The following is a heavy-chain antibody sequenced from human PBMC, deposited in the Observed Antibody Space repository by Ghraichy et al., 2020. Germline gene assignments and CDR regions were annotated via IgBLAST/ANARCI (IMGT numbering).Heavy chain of an antibody. J-gene: IGHJ5*02. CDR3: ARHSGDFWSGYYLP. Sequence: ETLSLTCTVSGGSISSYYWSWIRQPPGKGLEWIGYIYYSGSTNYNPSLKSRVTISVDTSKNQFSLKLSSVTAADTAVYYCARHSGDFWSGYYLPWGQGTLVTVSS. CDR2: IYYSGST. D-gene: IGHD3-3*01. V-gene: IGHV4-59*08. CDR1: GGSISSYY.